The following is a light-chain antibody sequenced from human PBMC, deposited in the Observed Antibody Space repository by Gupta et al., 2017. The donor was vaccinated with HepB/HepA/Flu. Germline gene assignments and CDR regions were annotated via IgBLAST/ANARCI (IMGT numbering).Light chain of an antibody. CDR2: GAS. CDR3: QQLNGSPRT. CDR1: QDITTF. Sequence: DIQLTQSPSLLFASVGDRVTITCRASQDITTFLAWYQQLPGKAPKLLIYGASTLQSGVPSRFSGSGSGTEFTLTISSLQPEDFATYYCQQLNGSPRTFGQGTRLEIK. V-gene: IGKV1-9*01. J-gene: IGKJ2*01.